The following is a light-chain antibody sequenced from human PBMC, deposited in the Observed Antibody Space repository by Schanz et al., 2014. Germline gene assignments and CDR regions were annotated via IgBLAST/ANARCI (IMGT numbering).Light chain of an antibody. J-gene: IGKJ1*01. Sequence: EIVLTQSPGALSLSPGDRATLSCRASQSVSSIDLAWYQQKPGQAPNVLIYGASTRATGIPVRFSGSGSGTEFTLTIGSLQSEDFAVYYCLEYNQWPSTFGQGTKVEFK. V-gene: IGKV3-15*01. CDR1: QSVSSID. CDR2: GAS. CDR3: LEYNQWPST.